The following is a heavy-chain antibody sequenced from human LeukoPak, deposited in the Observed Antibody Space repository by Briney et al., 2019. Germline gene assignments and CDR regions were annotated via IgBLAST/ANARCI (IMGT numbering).Heavy chain of an antibody. D-gene: IGHD3-22*01. Sequence: GGSLRLSCAASGFTFSSYAMHWVRQAPGKGLEWVAVISYDGSNKYYADSVKGRFTISRDNAKNSLYLQMNSLRAEDTAVYYCAREAYYYDSSGYYFTAEGAFDIWGQGTMVTVSS. CDR2: ISYDGSNK. V-gene: IGHV3-30-3*01. CDR3: AREAYYYDSSGYYFTAEGAFDI. CDR1: GFTFSSYA. J-gene: IGHJ3*02.